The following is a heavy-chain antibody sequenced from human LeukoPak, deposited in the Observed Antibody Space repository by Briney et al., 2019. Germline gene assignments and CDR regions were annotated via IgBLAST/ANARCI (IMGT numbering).Heavy chain of an antibody. CDR3: AKDGTLLFDY. CDR1: GFTFSSYG. Sequence: GGSLRLSCAASGFTFSSYGMHWVRQAPGKGLEWVAVISYDGSNKYYADSVKGRFTIPRDNHKNTLYLQMNSLRAGDTAVYYCAKDGTLLFDYWGQGTMVSVCS. CDR2: ISYDGSNK. J-gene: IGHJ4*02. V-gene: IGHV3-30*18. D-gene: IGHD2-15*01.